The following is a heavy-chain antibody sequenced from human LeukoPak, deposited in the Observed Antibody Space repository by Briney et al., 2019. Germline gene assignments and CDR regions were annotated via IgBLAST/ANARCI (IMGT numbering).Heavy chain of an antibody. D-gene: IGHD3-9*01. CDR3: AKVDAAGGSTGAFDI. CDR2: ISGSGGST. Sequence: GVSLRLSCAASGFTFSSYAMSWVRQAPGKGLEWVSSISGSGGSTYYADSVKGRFTISRDNSKNTLYLQMNSLRAEDTAVYYCAKVDAAGGSTGAFDIWGQGTMVTVSS. V-gene: IGHV3-23*01. CDR1: GFTFSSYA. J-gene: IGHJ3*02.